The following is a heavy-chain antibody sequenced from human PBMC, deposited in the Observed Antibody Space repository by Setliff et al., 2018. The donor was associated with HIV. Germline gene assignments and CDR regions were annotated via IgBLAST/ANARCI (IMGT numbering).Heavy chain of an antibody. CDR2: IYVSGST. Sequence: PSETLSLTCTVSGGSITSGTYFWSWLRQPAGKGLEWIGRIYVSGSTNYNPSLKRRLTISLDTSKNQFSLRLNSVTAADTAVYYCARGGDFSGSGSLGSWGQGTLVTVSS. D-gene: IGHD3-10*01. J-gene: IGHJ5*02. V-gene: IGHV4-61*02. CDR1: GGSITSGTYF. CDR3: ARGGDFSGSGSLGS.